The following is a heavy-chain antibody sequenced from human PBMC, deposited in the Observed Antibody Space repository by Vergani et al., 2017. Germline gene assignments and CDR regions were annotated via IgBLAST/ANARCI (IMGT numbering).Heavy chain of an antibody. Sequence: QVQLQESGPGRVKPSDTLSLTCTVSGGSISSYYWSWIRQPPGKGLEWIGYIYYSGSTNYNPSLKSRVTISVDTSKNQFSLKLSSVTAVDTAVYYWARWVDPYYYYYGMDVWGQGTTVTVSS. CDR1: GGSISSYY. V-gene: IGHV4-59*01. CDR2: IYYSGST. D-gene: IGHD2-15*01. J-gene: IGHJ6*02. CDR3: ARWVDPYYYYYGMDV.